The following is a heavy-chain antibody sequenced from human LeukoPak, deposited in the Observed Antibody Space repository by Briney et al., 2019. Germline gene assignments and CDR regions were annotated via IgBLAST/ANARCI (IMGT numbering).Heavy chain of an antibody. CDR3: ARGNPLEGDYGFRTTYCGMDV. Sequence: SVKVSCKASGGTSSSYAISWVRQAPGQGLEWMGGIIPIFGTANYAQKFQGRVAITADESTSTAYMELSSLRSEDTAVYYCARGNPLEGDYGFRTTYCGMDVWGQGTTVTVSS. CDR2: IIPIFGTA. D-gene: IGHD4-17*01. V-gene: IGHV1-69*01. CDR1: GGTSSSYA. J-gene: IGHJ6*02.